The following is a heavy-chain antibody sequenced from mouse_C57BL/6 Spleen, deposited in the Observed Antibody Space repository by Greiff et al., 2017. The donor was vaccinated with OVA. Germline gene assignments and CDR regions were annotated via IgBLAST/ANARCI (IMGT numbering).Heavy chain of an antibody. D-gene: IGHD2-1*01. CDR2: LDPSDSYT. Sequence: QVQLQQPEAELVMPGASVKLSCKASGYTFTSYWMHWVKQRPGQGLEWIGELDPSDSYTNYNQKFKGKSTLTVDKSSSTAYMQLSSLTSEDSAVYYCATGKGYFDDWGQGTTLTVSS. CDR1: GYTFTSYW. CDR3: ATGKGYFDD. V-gene: IGHV1-69*01. J-gene: IGHJ2*01.